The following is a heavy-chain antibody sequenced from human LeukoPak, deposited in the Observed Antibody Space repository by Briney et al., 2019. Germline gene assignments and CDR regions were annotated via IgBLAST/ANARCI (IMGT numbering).Heavy chain of an antibody. CDR2: INPNSGGT. CDR1: GYTFTGYY. Sequence: GASVKVSCKASGYTFTGYYMHWVRQAPGQGLEWMGWINPNSGGTNYAQKFQGRVTMTRDTSTSTVYMELSSLRSEDTAVYYCARDRIMGAYDDAFDIWGQGTMVTVSS. V-gene: IGHV1-2*02. J-gene: IGHJ3*02. CDR3: ARDRIMGAYDDAFDI. D-gene: IGHD1-26*01.